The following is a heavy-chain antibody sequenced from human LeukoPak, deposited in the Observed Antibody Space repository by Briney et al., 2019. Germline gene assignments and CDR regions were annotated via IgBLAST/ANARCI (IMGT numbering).Heavy chain of an antibody. CDR2: IYYSGST. Sequence: PSETLSLTCTVSGVSISSYYWSWIQQPPGKGLEWIGYIYYSGSTNYNPSLKSRVTISVDTSKNQFSLKLSSVTAADTAVYYCARGDYDILTYYFDYWGQGTLVTVSS. CDR1: GVSISSYY. J-gene: IGHJ4*02. V-gene: IGHV4-59*01. D-gene: IGHD3-9*01. CDR3: ARGDYDILTYYFDY.